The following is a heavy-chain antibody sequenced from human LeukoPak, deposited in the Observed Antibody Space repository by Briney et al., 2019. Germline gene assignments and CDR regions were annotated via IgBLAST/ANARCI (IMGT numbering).Heavy chain of an antibody. V-gene: IGHV4-39*01. J-gene: IGHJ4*02. CDR3: AASRGSGYAWAAY. CDR1: SASISRSNYF. Sequence: PSETLSLTCSVSSASISRSNYFCGCNRLPPGKGRELLTSIYYSGNSSCNPSLKSRVTISVDTSKNQFSLRLSSVTAADPAVSYCAASRGSGYAWAAYWGQGTLVTVSS. D-gene: IGHD5-12*01. CDR2: IYYSGNS.